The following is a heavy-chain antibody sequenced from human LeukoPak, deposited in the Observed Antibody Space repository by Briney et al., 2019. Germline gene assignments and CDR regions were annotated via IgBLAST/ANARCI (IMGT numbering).Heavy chain of an antibody. J-gene: IGHJ4*02. D-gene: IGHD3-16*01. CDR2: IKYDGSEI. CDR3: ARAPQVWKATYYFDY. V-gene: IGHV3-7*01. Sequence: GGSLRLSCAASGFTFSSYWMSWVRQAPGMGLEWVGNIKYDGSEIYYVDSVKGRFTISRDNAKNSLYLQMNSLRADDTAVYYCARAPQVWKATYYFDYWGQGTLVTVSS. CDR1: GFTFSSYW.